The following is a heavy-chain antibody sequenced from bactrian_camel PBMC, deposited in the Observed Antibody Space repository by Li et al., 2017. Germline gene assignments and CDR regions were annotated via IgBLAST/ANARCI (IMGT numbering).Heavy chain of an antibody. CDR3: AADLAECSWTYNY. Sequence: VQLVESGGGSVQGGESLTLSCAVYTSSNARLHMAWFRQAPGKEREGIAAVDSADNTNYVDSVKGRFTVSRDNAKRTLYLQMNSLKPEDTAMYYCAADLAECSWTYNYWGQGTQVTVS. D-gene: IGHD6*01. CDR1: TSSNARLH. J-gene: IGHJ4*01. CDR2: VDSADNT. V-gene: IGHV3S55*01.